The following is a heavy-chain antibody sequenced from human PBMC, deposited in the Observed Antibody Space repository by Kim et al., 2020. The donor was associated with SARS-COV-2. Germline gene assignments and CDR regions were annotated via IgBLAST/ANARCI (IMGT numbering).Heavy chain of an antibody. CDR1: GFTFTNSW. V-gene: IGHV3-7*03. Sequence: GGSLRLSCVASGFTFTNSWMGWVRQAPGKGLEWVANIKRDGSEIFYVDSVKGRFTISRDNAKNSVYLQMDSLRPEDTAVYYCARDAAEYTPFDYWGQGTLVTVSS. CDR3: ARDAAEYTPFDY. CDR2: IKRDGSEI. J-gene: IGHJ4*02. D-gene: IGHD6-6*01.